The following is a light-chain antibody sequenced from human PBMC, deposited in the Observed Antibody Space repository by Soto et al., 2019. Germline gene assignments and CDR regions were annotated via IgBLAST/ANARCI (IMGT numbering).Light chain of an antibody. J-gene: IGKJ1*01. CDR3: QQSYRSSWT. V-gene: IGKV1-39*01. Sequence: DIQMTQSPSSLSASVGDRVTITCRASQSISNLLNWYQHKPGKAPKLLIYGTSTLQSGVPSRFSGSGSGTYFTLTISSMQREDFATYYCQQSYRSSWTFGQGTKVEIK. CDR2: GTS. CDR1: QSISNL.